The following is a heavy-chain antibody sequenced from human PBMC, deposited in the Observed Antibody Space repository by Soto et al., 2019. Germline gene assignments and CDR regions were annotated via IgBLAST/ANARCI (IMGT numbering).Heavy chain of an antibody. CDR2: ISAYNGNT. J-gene: IGHJ6*02. CDR3: ARDLPYYYDSSGVYGMDV. V-gene: IGHV1-18*01. Sequence: ASLKVSCKASGYTFTRYCISWVLQAPVQVLEWMGWISAYNGNTNYAQKLQGRVTMTTDTSTSTAYMELRSLRSDDTAVYYCARDLPYYYDSSGVYGMDVWGQGTTVTVSS. D-gene: IGHD3-22*01. CDR1: GYTFTRYC.